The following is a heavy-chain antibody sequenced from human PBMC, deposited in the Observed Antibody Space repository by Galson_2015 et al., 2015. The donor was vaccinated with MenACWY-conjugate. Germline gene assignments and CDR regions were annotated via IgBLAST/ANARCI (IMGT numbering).Heavy chain of an antibody. CDR1: GFSFSTKW. Sequence: SLRLSCAASGFSFSTKWMHWVRQAPGKGPEWVSDISSSSSTIYYADSVKGRFTISRDNAKNSLYLQMNSLRDEDTAVYYCARDPGYSYGYYYYYGMDVWGQGTTVTVSS. D-gene: IGHD5-18*01. V-gene: IGHV3-48*02. CDR2: ISSSSSTI. J-gene: IGHJ6*02. CDR3: ARDPGYSYGYYYYYGMDV.